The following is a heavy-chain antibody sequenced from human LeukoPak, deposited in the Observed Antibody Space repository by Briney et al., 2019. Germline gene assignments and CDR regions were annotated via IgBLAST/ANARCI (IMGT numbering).Heavy chain of an antibody. J-gene: IGHJ4*02. CDR2: ISGSGGST. Sequence: PGGSLRLSCAASGFTFSSYGMSWVRQAPGKGLEWVSAISGSGGSTYYADSVKGRFTISRDNSKNTLYMQMNRLRAEDTAVYYYAKEPAYSISWQNFDYWGQGTLVTVSS. CDR3: AKEPAYSISWQNFDY. V-gene: IGHV3-23*01. D-gene: IGHD6-13*01. CDR1: GFTFSSYG.